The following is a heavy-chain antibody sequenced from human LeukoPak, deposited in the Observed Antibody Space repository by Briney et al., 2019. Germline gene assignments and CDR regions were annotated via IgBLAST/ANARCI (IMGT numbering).Heavy chain of an antibody. CDR1: GGSISSSNYY. CDR2: IYYSGST. V-gene: IGHV4-39*01. CDR3: ARHASVDGNWPRPLDY. Sequence: SETLSLTCTVSGGSISSSNYYWGWIRQPPGKGPEWIGNIYYSGSTYYKPSLKTRVTISVDTSKNQFSLKLTSVTAADTAVYYCARHASVDGNWPRPLDYWGQGSLVTVSS. D-gene: IGHD6-19*01. J-gene: IGHJ4*02.